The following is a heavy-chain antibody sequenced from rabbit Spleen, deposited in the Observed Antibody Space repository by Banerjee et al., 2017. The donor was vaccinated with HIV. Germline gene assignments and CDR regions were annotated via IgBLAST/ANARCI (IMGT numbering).Heavy chain of an antibody. J-gene: IGHJ6*01. CDR2: IDAGSSGFT. V-gene: IGHV1S45*01. CDR3: ARDTSSSFSSYGMDL. D-gene: IGHD1-1*01. CDR1: GFSFSGNSY. Sequence: QEQLEESGGDLVKPEGSLTLTCTASGFSFSGNSYMCWVRQAPGKGLEWIACIDAGSSGFTYFATWAKGRFTISKTSSTTVTLQMTRLTAADTATYFCARDTSSSFSSYGMDLWGQGTLVTVS.